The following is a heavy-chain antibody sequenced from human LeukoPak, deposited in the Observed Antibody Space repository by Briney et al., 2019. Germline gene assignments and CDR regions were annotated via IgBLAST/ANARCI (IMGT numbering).Heavy chain of an antibody. D-gene: IGHD5-12*01. Sequence: GSLRLSCAASGFTFSSYAMHWVRQAPGKGLEYVSAISSNGGNTYYANSVKGRFTISRDNSKNTLYLQMGGLRAEDTAVYYCARDAYSGYDHGDNWFDPWGQGTLVTVSS. V-gene: IGHV3-64*01. CDR1: GFTFSSYA. CDR2: ISSNGGNT. CDR3: ARDAYSGYDHGDNWFDP. J-gene: IGHJ5*02.